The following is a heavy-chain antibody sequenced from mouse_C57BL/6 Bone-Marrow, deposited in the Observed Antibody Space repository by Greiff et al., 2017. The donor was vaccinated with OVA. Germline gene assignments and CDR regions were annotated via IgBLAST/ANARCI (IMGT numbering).Heavy chain of an antibody. CDR2: ISNGGGST. Sequence: EVKLMESGGGLVQPGGSLKLSCAASGFTFSDYYMYWVRQTPEKRLEWVAYISNGGGSTYYPDTVKGRVTITRDTAKNTLYLQMSRLKSEDTAMYYCARDGYSFYWYFDVWGTGTTVTVSS. J-gene: IGHJ1*03. CDR1: GFTFSDYY. D-gene: IGHD2-3*01. CDR3: ARDGYSFYWYFDV. V-gene: IGHV5-12*01.